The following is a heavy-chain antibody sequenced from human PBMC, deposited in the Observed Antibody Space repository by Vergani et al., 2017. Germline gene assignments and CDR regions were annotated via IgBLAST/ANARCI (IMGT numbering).Heavy chain of an antibody. CDR1: GYSISSGYY. V-gene: IGHV4-38-2*01. J-gene: IGHJ2*01. CDR3: ARPYDGRVDFWYFDL. CDR2: IYRSGSP. D-gene: IGHD3-22*01. Sequence: QVQLQESGPGLVKPSETLSLTCAVSGYSISSGYYWGWIRQSPGKGQEWIGSIYRSGSPYYNPSLKSRVTISADTSKNQLSLKLNSVTAADTAVYYCARPYDGRVDFWYFDLWSRGTLVTVSS.